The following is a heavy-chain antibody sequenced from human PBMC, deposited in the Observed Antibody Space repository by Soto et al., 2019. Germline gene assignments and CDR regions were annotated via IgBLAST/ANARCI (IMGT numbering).Heavy chain of an antibody. Sequence: SVKVSCRASGGTFSSYAISWVRQAPGQGLEWMGGIIPIFGTANYAQKFQGRVTITADKSTSTAYMELSSLRSEDTAVYYCARMSAAELDYFDYWGQGTLVTVSS. J-gene: IGHJ4*02. CDR1: GGTFSSYA. V-gene: IGHV1-69*06. D-gene: IGHD6-13*01. CDR3: ARMSAAELDYFDY. CDR2: IIPIFGTA.